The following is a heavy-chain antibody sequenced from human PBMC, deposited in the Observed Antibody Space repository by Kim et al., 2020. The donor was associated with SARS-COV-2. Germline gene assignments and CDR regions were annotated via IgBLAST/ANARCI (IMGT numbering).Heavy chain of an antibody. D-gene: IGHD1-26*01. V-gene: IGHV1-69*13. CDR3: ARDEGIVGATGYFDY. Sequence: SVKVSCKASGGTFSSYAISWVRQAPGQGLEWMGGIIPIFGTANYAQKFQGRVTITAYESTSTAYMELSSLRSEDTAVYYCARDEGIVGATGYFDYWGQGTLVTVSS. CDR1: GGTFSSYA. J-gene: IGHJ4*02. CDR2: IIPIFGTA.